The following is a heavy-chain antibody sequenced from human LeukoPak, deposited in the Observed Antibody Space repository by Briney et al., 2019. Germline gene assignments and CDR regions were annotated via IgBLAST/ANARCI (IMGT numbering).Heavy chain of an antibody. J-gene: IGHJ5*02. D-gene: IGHD6-19*01. V-gene: IGHV4-59*01. CDR1: GGSISSYY. Sequence: SETLSLTCTVSGGSISSYYWSWIRQPPGKGLEWIGYIYYSGSTNYNPSLKSRVTISVDTSKNQFSLKLSSVTAADTAVYYCARVSSIAVAGLWFDPWGQGTLVTVSS. CDR2: IYYSGST. CDR3: ARVSSIAVAGLWFDP.